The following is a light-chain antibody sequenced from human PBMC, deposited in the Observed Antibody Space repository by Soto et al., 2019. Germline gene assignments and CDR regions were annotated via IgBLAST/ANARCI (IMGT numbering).Light chain of an antibody. J-gene: IGKJ4*01. CDR2: WAS. Sequence: DIVMTQSPDSLAVSLGERATINCKSSQSVLYSSNNKNYLAWYQQKPGQPPKLLIYWASTRESGVPDRFSGSGSGTYFTLTISSLQAEDVAMYYCQQYLTTTFTFGGGTKVEIK. CDR1: QSVLYSSNNKNY. V-gene: IGKV4-1*01. CDR3: QQYLTTTFT.